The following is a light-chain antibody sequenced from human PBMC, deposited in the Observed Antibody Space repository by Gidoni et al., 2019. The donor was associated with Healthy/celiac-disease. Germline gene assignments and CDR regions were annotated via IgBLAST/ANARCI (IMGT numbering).Light chain of an antibody. CDR3: QQYNSYPWT. J-gene: IGKJ1*01. CDR2: KAS. V-gene: IGKV1-5*03. Sequence: DIQITASPSTLSASVGDRVTITCRASQSIRSWLAWFQQKPGKVPKLLIYKASSLERGVPSRFSGSGSGTEFTLTISSLQPDDFATYYCQQYNSYPWTFGQGTKVEIK. CDR1: QSIRSW.